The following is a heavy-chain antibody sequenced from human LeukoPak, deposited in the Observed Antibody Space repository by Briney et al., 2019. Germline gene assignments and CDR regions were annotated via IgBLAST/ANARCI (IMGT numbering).Heavy chain of an antibody. J-gene: IGHJ4*02. V-gene: IGHV3-21*01. D-gene: IGHD6-6*01. CDR3: ASSSSSVAAWFDY. Sequence: GGSLRLSCAASGFTFSSYSMYWVRQAPGKGLEWVSSISSSSSYIYYADSVKGRFTISRDNAKNSLYLQMNSLRAEDTAVYYCASSSSSVAAWFDYWGQGTLVTVSS. CDR1: GFTFSSYS. CDR2: ISSSSSYI.